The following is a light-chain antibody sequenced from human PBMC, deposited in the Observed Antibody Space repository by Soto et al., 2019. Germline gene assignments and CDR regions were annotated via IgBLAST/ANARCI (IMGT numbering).Light chain of an antibody. CDR1: SSDVGGYNY. CDR3: SSFTSSGTRV. Sequence: QSVPTQHASVSGYPGQSITISCTGTSSDVGGYNYVSWYQQHPGKAPRVMIYEVTTRPSGVSDRFSGSKSGNTASLTIYGLQVEDEADYYCSSFTSSGTRVFGTGTKLTVL. CDR2: EVT. J-gene: IGLJ1*01. V-gene: IGLV2-14*01.